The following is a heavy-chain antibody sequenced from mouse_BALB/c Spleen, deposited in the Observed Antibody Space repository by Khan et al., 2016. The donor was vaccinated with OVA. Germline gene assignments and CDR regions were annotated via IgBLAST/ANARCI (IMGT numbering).Heavy chain of an antibody. J-gene: IGHJ4*01. CDR3: ARNGSRYNYAMDY. CDR1: GYSITSDYA. D-gene: IGHD2-2*01. Sequence: EVKLLESGPGLVKPSQSLSLTCTVTGYSITSDYAWNWIRQFPGNKLEWMGYISSSGCTNYNPALKSRISITRDTSKNPFFLQLNSVTTEDTATYYCARNGSRYNYAMDYWGQGTSVTVSS. CDR2: ISSSGCT. V-gene: IGHV3-2*02.